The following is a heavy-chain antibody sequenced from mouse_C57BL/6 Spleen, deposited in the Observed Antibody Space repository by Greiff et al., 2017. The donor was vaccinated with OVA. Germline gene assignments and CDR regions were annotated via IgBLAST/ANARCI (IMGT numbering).Heavy chain of an antibody. CDR2: ISYDGSN. V-gene: IGHV3-6*01. D-gene: IGHD1-1*01. CDR1: GYSITSGYY. CDR3: ARVGSSYAFDY. Sequence: EVQLQESGPGLVKPSQSLSLTCSVTGYSITSGYYWNWIRQFPGNNLEWMGYISYDGSNNYNPSLKNRISITRDTSKNQFFLKLNSVTTEDTATYYCARVGSSYAFDYWGQGTTLTVSS. J-gene: IGHJ2*01.